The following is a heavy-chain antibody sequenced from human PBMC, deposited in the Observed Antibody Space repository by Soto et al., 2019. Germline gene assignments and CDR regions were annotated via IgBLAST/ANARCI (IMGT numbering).Heavy chain of an antibody. V-gene: IGHV1-3*01. D-gene: IGHD3-10*01. J-gene: IGHJ6*02. Sequence: ASVKVSCKASGYTFTSYAMHWVRQAPGQRLEWMGWINAGNGNTKYSQKFQGRVTITRDTSASTAYMELSSLRSEDTAVYYCARGHYYGSGSSAYYYYYGMDVWGQGTTVTVSS. CDR3: ARGHYYGSGSSAYYYYYGMDV. CDR2: INAGNGNT. CDR1: GYTFTSYA.